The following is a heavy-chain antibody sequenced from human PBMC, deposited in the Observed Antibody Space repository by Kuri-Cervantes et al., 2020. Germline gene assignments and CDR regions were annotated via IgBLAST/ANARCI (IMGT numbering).Heavy chain of an antibody. CDR1: GFTFSSYG. D-gene: IGHD3-16*01. J-gene: IGHJ6*02. Sequence: GGSLRLSCAASGFTFSSYGMHWVRQAPGKGLEWVAVISYDGSNKYYADSVKGRFTISRDNAKNSLYLQMNSLRDEDTAVYYCARSPYDYVWGRYDGYYYGMDVWGQGTTVTVSS. V-gene: IGHV3-30*03. CDR3: ARSPYDYVWGRYDGYYYGMDV. CDR2: ISYDGSNK.